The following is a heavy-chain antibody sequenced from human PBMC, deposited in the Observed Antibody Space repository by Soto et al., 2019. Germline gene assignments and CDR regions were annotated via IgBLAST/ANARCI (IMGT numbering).Heavy chain of an antibody. CDR2: IIPIFGTT. CDR3: ASPRNLSAH. CDR1: GGTFSYYA. J-gene: IGHJ4*02. Sequence: QVQLVQSGAEVKKPGSSVKVSCKASGGTFSYYAINWVRQAPGQGLEWMGGIIPIFGTTNYAQEFQGRVTITADDSTGIAYMELSGLRSEDTAVYYCASPRNLSAHWGQGTLVTVSS. V-gene: IGHV1-69*01.